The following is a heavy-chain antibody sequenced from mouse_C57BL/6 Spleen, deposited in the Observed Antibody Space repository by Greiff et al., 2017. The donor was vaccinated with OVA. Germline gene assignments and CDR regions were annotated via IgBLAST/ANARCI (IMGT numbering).Heavy chain of an antibody. Sequence: QVQLQQSGPGLVQPSQSLSITCTVSGFSLTSYGVHWVRQSPGKGLEWLGVIWSGGSTDYNAAFISRLSISKDNSKSQVFFKMNSLQADDTAIYYGARAYYSNVPYYYAMDYWGQGTSVTVSS. CDR1: GFSLTSYG. V-gene: IGHV2-2*01. J-gene: IGHJ4*01. D-gene: IGHD2-5*01. CDR2: IWSGGST. CDR3: ARAYYSNVPYYYAMDY.